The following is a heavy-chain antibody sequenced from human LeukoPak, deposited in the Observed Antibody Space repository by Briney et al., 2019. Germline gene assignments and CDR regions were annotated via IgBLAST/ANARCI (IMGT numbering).Heavy chain of an antibody. V-gene: IGHV4-38-2*02. D-gene: IGHD6-13*01. Sequence: SETLSLTCTVSGYSISSGYYWGWSRRPPGKGLEGIGNSYHSGSTYYNPSLKCRLTISVDTSKNQFSLTLTSVTATDTAVYYCARSRRSWSTFDYWGQGTLVTVSS. CDR3: ARSRRSWSTFDY. CDR2: SYHSGST. CDR1: GYSISSGYY. J-gene: IGHJ4*02.